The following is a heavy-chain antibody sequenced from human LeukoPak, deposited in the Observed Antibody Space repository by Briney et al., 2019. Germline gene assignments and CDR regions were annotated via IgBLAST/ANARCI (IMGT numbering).Heavy chain of an antibody. V-gene: IGHV3-23*01. Sequence: GGSLRLSCAASGFTFSSYVMSWVRQAPGKGLEWVSAISGSGGTTYYADSVKGRFTISRDNSKNTLFLQMNSLRAEDTAVYYCAKPPFSDSSGFANWGHGTLVTVSS. CDR2: ISGSGGTT. CDR1: GFTFSSYV. J-gene: IGHJ4*01. CDR3: AKPPFSDSSGFAN. D-gene: IGHD3-22*01.